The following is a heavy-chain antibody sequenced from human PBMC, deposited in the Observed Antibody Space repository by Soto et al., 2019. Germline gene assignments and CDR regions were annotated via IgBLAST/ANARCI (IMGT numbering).Heavy chain of an antibody. CDR1: GFTFSSYA. CDR3: AKDPNWGYEYYFDY. D-gene: IGHD7-27*01. Sequence: EVQLLESGGGLVQPGGSLRLSCAASGFTFSSYAMSWVRQAPGKGLEWVSAISSSGGSTYYADSVKGRFTISRDNSKNTLYLQMNILRAEDTAVYYCAKDPNWGYEYYFDYWGQGTLVTVSS. CDR2: ISSSGGST. J-gene: IGHJ4*02. V-gene: IGHV3-23*01.